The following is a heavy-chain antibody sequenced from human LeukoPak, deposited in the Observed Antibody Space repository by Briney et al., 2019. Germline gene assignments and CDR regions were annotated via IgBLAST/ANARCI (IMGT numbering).Heavy chain of an antibody. CDR1: GFTFSSYA. V-gene: IGHV3-23*01. CDR2: ISGSGGST. Sequence: GGSLRLSCAASGFTFSSYAMSWVRQAPGKGLEWVSAISGSGGSTYYADSVKGRFTISRDNAKNSLYLQMNSLRAEDTAVYYCARDKGDYDTSGSLFIFGGQGTLVTVSS. CDR3: ARDKGDYDTSGSLFIF. D-gene: IGHD3-22*01. J-gene: IGHJ4*02.